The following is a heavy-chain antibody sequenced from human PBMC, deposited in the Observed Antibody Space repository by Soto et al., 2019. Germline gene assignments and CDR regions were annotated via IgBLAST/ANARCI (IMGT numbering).Heavy chain of an antibody. CDR1: GGSFSSYG. CDR3: ARVEVGATYFDF. V-gene: IGHV1-69*01. J-gene: IGHJ4*02. Sequence: QVQLVQSGAEVKKPGSSVKVSCKASGGSFSSYGISWVRQAPGQGLEWVGGIIPISNTGNQAQKFQGRVTITADESTSTAYMELRSLRSEDTAVYYCARVEVGATYFDFWGQGTLVTVSS. D-gene: IGHD1-26*01. CDR2: IIPISNTG.